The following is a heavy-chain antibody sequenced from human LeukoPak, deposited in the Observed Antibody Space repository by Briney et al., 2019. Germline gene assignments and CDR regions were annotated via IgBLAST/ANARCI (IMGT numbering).Heavy chain of an antibody. CDR2: ISGSGGST. D-gene: IGHD3-22*01. CDR1: GFTFSSYA. Sequence: GGSLRLSCAASGFTFSSYAMSWVRQAPGKGLEWASAISGSGGSTYYADSVKGRFTISRDNSKNTLYLQMNSLRAEDTAVYYCAKDHLTYYYDSSGPPAGFDYWGQGTLVTVSS. CDR3: AKDHLTYYYDSSGPPAGFDY. J-gene: IGHJ4*02. V-gene: IGHV3-23*01.